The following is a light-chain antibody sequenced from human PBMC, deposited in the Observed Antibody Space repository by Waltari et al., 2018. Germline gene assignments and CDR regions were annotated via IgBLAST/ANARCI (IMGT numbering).Light chain of an antibody. CDR2: GAS. CDR3: QQYGISPPVT. V-gene: IGKV3-20*01. CDR1: QTVNSNS. Sequence: ETVLTQSPGILSLSPGKKATLSCRASQTVNSNSLAWYQQKPGQAPRLLIEGASTRATGIPDRFSGSGSGTDFTLTISRLEPEDFAVYYCQQYGISPPVTFGQGTRLEIK. J-gene: IGKJ5*01.